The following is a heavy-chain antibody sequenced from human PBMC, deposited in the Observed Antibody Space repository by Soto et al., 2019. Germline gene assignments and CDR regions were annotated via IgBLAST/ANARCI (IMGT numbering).Heavy chain of an antibody. V-gene: IGHV1-8*01. CDR2: MNPNRGNT. CDR3: VRGAAS. CDR1: GDTFISHD. J-gene: IGHJ5*02. Sequence: QVQLAQSGAEVKKPGASVKVSCRASGDTFISHDINWVRQATGQGLEWMGWMNPNRGNTGYGQKFQGRLTLTRDTSISTAYMELSSLRSDDTAIYYCVRGAASWGQGTLVTVSS.